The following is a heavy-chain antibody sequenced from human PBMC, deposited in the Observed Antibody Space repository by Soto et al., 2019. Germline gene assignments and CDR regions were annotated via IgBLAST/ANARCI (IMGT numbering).Heavy chain of an antibody. Sequence: PSETLSLTCTVSGDSISSSGYFWSWIRQPPGKGLEWIGHMYNSGTTYSNPSLRGRVTISVDTSKNQFSLKLSSVTAADTAVYYCARGPDPDTVHCWGQRTLVTVSS. V-gene: IGHV4-30-4*01. D-gene: IGHD4-4*01. CDR3: ARGPDPDTVHC. CDR1: GDSISSSGYF. J-gene: IGHJ4*02. CDR2: MYNSGTT.